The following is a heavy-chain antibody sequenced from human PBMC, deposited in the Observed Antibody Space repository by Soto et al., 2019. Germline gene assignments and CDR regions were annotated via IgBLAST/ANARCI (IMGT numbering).Heavy chain of an antibody. CDR1: GFTFSSYD. Sequence: GGSLRLSCAASGFTFSSYDMHWVRQATGKGLEWVSAIGTAGDTYYPGSVKRRFTISRENAKNSLYLQMNSLRAGDTAVYYCARGRHHQGMDVWGQGTTVTVSS. V-gene: IGHV3-13*01. CDR2: IGTAGDT. D-gene: IGHD2-2*01. J-gene: IGHJ6*02. CDR3: ARGRHHQGMDV.